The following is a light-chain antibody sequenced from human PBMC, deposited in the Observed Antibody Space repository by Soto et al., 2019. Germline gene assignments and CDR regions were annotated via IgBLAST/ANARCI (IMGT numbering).Light chain of an antibody. CDR3: QQTYSTPPGA. Sequence: DIQMTQSRSSRSANVGDRVTISCRASQSIRNYLNWYQQKPGKAPKVLIYTASSLQSGAPSRFSASGSGTDFTLSIGSLQPEDFATYYCQQTYSTPPGAFGQGTKVDIK. V-gene: IGKV1-39*01. CDR2: TAS. CDR1: QSIRNY. J-gene: IGKJ1*01.